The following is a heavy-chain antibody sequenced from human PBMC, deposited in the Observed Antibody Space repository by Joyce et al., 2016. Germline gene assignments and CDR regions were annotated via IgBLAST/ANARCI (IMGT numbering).Heavy chain of an antibody. D-gene: IGHD6-13*01. CDR2: IIPIFGTA. CDR1: GGTFSNYA. Sequence: QVQLVQSGAEVKKAGSSVKVSCKASGGTFSNYAISWVRQAPGQGLEWMGGIIPIFGTANYAKKFQGRVTITADESTSTAYMELSSLRSEDTAVYYCARGARAAAGTFDAFDIWGQGTMVTVT. CDR3: ARGARAAAGTFDAFDI. J-gene: IGHJ3*02. V-gene: IGHV1-69*01.